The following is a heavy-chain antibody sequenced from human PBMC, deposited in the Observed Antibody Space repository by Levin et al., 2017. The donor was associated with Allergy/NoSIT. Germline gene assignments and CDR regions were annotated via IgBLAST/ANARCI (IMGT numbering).Heavy chain of an antibody. CDR3: ARSPTVPYSYYMDV. Sequence: GGSLRLSCKASGYTFTSYAMHWVRQAPGQRLEWMGWINAGNSNTKYSQKFQGRVTITRDTSASTAYMELSSLRSEDTAVYYCARSPTVPYSYYMDVWGKGTTVTVSS. D-gene: IGHD4-17*01. V-gene: IGHV1-3*01. CDR2: INAGNSNT. CDR1: GYTFTSYA. J-gene: IGHJ6*03.